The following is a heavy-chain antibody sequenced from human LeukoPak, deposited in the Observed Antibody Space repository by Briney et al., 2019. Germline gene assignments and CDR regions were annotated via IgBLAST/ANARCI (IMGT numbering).Heavy chain of an antibody. J-gene: IGHJ4*02. CDR1: GFTFSSYA. V-gene: IGHV3-23*01. CDR2: TSGSGGST. Sequence: GGSLRLSCAASGFTFSSYAMSWVRQAPGKDLEWVSGTSGSGGSTYYAGSVKGRFTISRDNSKNTLYLQMNSLRVEDTAVYYCAKNGGSQCYSHLDSWGQGTLVTVSS. D-gene: IGHD2-15*01. CDR3: AKNGGSQCYSHLDS.